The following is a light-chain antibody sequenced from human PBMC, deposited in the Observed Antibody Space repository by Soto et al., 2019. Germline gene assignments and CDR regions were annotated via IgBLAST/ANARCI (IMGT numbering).Light chain of an antibody. CDR1: SGHISHT. Sequence: QSVLTQASSASASLGSSFKLTCTLSSGHISHTIAWHQQQPGKAPRYLMKVEGSGTYNKGSGVPDRFSGSSSGADRYLTISNLQSEDEADYYCETWDSNTYWVFGGGTKVTVL. J-gene: IGLJ3*02. CDR3: ETWDSNTYWV. V-gene: IGLV4-60*03. CDR2: VEGSGTY.